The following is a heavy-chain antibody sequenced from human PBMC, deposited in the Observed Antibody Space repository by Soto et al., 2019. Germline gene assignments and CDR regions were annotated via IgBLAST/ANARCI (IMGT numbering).Heavy chain of an antibody. D-gene: IGHD3-10*01. CDR1: GFTFSDHY. CDR3: TRVRLIDIIRGRPFDI. J-gene: IGHJ3*02. V-gene: IGHV3-72*01. Sequence: EVQLVESGGDLVQPGGSLRLSCAASGFTFSDHYMDWVRRAPGKGLEWVGRIKNKANSYSTEYAASVKGRFTISRDDSKNALYLQMNSLKAEDTAVYYCTRVRLIDIIRGRPFDIWGQGTMVTISS. CDR2: IKNKANSYST.